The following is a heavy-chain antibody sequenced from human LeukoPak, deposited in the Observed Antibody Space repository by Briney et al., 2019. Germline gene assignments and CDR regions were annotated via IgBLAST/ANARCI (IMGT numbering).Heavy chain of an antibody. D-gene: IGHD1-26*01. Sequence: ASVKVSCKASGYTFTGYYMHWVRQAPGQGLEWMGWISAKNGNTNYAQKVQGRVTMTTDTSTSTAYMELRSLRSDDTAAYYCARDTEWEKNPDYFDYWGQGTLVTVSS. CDR3: ARDTEWEKNPDYFDY. CDR1: GYTFTGYY. CDR2: ISAKNGNT. J-gene: IGHJ4*02. V-gene: IGHV1-18*04.